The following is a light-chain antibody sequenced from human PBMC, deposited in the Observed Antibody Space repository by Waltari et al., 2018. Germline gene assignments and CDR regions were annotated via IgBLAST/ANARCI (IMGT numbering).Light chain of an antibody. CDR2: EGT. V-gene: IGLV2-23*01. CDR3: FSYADGRSLV. Sequence: QSALTQPASVSGSPGQSITLSCTGSSTDLGSSTLVSWHQPHPDKAPKLLIYEGTERPSGISHRFSGSKSGNTASLTISTLQAEDEADYYCFSYADGRSLVFGGGTKLTVL. CDR1: STDLGSSTL. J-gene: IGLJ2*01.